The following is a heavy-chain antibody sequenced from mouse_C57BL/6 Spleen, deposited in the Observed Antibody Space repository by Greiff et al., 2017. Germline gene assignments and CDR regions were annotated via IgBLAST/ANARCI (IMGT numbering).Heavy chain of an antibody. CDR2: ISGGGGNT. CDR1: GFTFSSYT. J-gene: IGHJ2*01. Sequence: EVMLVESGGGLVKPGGSLKLSCAASGFTFSSYTMSWVRQTPEKRLAWVATISGGGGNTYYPDSVKGRFTISRDNAKNTLYLQMSSLRSEDTALYYCARHDDYDGFDYWGQGTTLTVSS. CDR3: ARHDDYDGFDY. D-gene: IGHD2-4*01. V-gene: IGHV5-9*01.